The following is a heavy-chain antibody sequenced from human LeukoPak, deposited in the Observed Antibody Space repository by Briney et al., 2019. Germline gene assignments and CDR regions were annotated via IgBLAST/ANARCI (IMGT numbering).Heavy chain of an antibody. Sequence: PGGSLRLSCAASGFTFSSYGMHWVRQAPGKGLEWVAVIWYDGSNKYYADSVKGRFTISRDNSKNTLYLQMNSLRAEDAAVYYCAREAVSGHDYGGNSARDAFDIWGQGTMVTVSS. CDR2: IWYDGSNK. CDR1: GFTFSSYG. J-gene: IGHJ3*02. CDR3: AREAVSGHDYGGNSARDAFDI. V-gene: IGHV3-33*01. D-gene: IGHD4-23*01.